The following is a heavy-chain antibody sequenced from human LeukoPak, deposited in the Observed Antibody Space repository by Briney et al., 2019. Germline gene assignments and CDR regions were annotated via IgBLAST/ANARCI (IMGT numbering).Heavy chain of an antibody. CDR2: INPNSGGA. D-gene: IGHD1-26*01. CDR1: GYTFTGYY. CDR3: ARDVMWANFDY. V-gene: IGHV1-2*02. J-gene: IGHJ4*02. Sequence: EASVKVSCKASGYTFTGYYIHWVRQAPGQGLEWMGWINPNSGGANYAQNFQGRVTLTRDTSISTAYMELSRLTSDDTAVYYCARDVMWANFDYWGQGTLVTVSS.